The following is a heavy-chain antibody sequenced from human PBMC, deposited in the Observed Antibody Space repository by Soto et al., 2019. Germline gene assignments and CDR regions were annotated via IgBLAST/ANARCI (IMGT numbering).Heavy chain of an antibody. D-gene: IGHD2-8*02. V-gene: IGHV3-48*02. CDR3: ARESVLVYYYGMDV. J-gene: IGHJ6*02. CDR1: GFTFSSYS. CDR2: ISSSSSTI. Sequence: PGGSLRLSCAASGFTFSSYSMNWVRQAPGKGLEWVSYISSSSSTIYYADSVKGRFTISRDNAKNSLNLQMNSLRDEDTAVYYCARESVLVYYYGMDVWGQGTTVTVSS.